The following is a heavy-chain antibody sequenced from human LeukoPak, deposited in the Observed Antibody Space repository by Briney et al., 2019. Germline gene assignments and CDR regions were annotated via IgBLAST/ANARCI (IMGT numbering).Heavy chain of an antibody. D-gene: IGHD1-26*01. Sequence: GRSLRLSCAASGFTFSSYSMNWVRQAPGKGLEWVSSISSSSSYIYYADSVKGRFTISRDNAKNSLYLQMNSLRAEDTAVYYCARVAGLLREFDYWGQGTLVTVSS. V-gene: IGHV3-21*01. J-gene: IGHJ4*02. CDR3: ARVAGLLREFDY. CDR1: GFTFSSYS. CDR2: ISSSSSYI.